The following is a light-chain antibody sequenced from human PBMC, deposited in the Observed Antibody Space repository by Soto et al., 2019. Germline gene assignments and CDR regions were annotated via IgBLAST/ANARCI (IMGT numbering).Light chain of an antibody. CDR2: GAS. J-gene: IGKJ5*01. CDR3: QQYGSSPIT. V-gene: IGKV3-20*01. Sequence: EIVITPSPTPPSVSPREKGPPPSRASQSVSSNLAWYQQKPGQAPRLLIYGASTWATGIPARFSGSGSGTDFTLTISRLEPEDFAVYYCQQYGSSPITFGQGTRLEIK. CDR1: QSVSSN.